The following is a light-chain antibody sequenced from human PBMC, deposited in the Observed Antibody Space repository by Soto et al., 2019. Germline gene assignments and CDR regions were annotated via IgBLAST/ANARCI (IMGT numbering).Light chain of an antibody. CDR3: QQYHNWPPQYT. V-gene: IGKV3-11*01. J-gene: IGKJ2*01. Sequence: EIVLTQSPATLSLSPGERATLSCRASQSVSRYLAWYQQKPGQAPRLLIYDASNRATGIPARFSGSGSGTDFTLTISSLEPEDFAVYYCQQYHNWPPQYTFGQGTKLQIK. CDR1: QSVSRY. CDR2: DAS.